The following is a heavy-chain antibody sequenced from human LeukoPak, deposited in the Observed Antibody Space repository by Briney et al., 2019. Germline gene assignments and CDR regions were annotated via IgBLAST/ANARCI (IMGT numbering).Heavy chain of an antibody. CDR2: IHYSGST. CDR1: GGSISSGGYY. Sequence: TLALTCTVSGGSISSGGYYWSWICQNPGKGLEWIGYIHYSGSTYYNASLKSRVTISVDTSDNQFSLKLSSVTAADTAVYYCARHRWFDPWGQGTPATVSS. V-gene: IGHV4-31*03. CDR3: ARHRWFDP. J-gene: IGHJ5*02.